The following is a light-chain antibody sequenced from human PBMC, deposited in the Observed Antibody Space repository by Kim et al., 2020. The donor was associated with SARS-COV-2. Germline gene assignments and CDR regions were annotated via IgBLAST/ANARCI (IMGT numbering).Light chain of an antibody. J-gene: IGKJ1*01. CDR3: QQTYTSWT. CDR2: GAS. CDR1: QRNDSY. Sequence: ASIGDRVHITWRARQRNDSYLHWYQQKPGKAPNPLIYGASSLQSGVPSRFSGSGSETDFTLTISRLHPEDFATYDCQQTYTSWTFGPGTKVEIK. V-gene: IGKV1-39*01.